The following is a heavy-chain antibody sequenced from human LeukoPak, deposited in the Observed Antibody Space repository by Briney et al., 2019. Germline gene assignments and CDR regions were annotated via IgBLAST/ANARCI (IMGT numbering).Heavy chain of an antibody. Sequence: PSQTLSLTCTVSGASIRGSITSGTYYWNCIRQPAGKGLEWIGRMYNSGTTINYNPSLKSRVTISVDTSKNQFSLNVTSVTAADTAVYYCARSTNRVDSWGQGTLVTVSS. V-gene: IGHV4-61*02. D-gene: IGHD1-14*01. CDR3: ARSTNRVDS. J-gene: IGHJ4*02. CDR2: MYNSGTT. CDR1: GASIRGSITSGTYY.